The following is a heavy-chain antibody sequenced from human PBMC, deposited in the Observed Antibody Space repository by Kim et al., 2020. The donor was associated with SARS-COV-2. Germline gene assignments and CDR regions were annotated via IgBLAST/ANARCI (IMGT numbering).Heavy chain of an antibody. Sequence: GGSLRLSCVASGFSFRNAWMSWVRQAPGKGLEWVGRIISEAAGGATAYAAPVRGRFTISRDDSENTAYLEMDSLKIEDTAVYYCTTDPGDAYGFGPGFWGQGTPVTV. CDR1: GFSFRNAW. CDR3: TTDPGDAYGFGPGF. V-gene: IGHV3-15*01. D-gene: IGHD3-16*01. CDR2: IISEAAGGAT. J-gene: IGHJ4*02.